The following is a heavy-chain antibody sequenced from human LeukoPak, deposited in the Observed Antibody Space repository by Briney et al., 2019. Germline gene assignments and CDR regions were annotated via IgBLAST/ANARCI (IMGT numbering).Heavy chain of an antibody. CDR2: ISYDGSNK. V-gene: IGHV3-30*04. CDR1: GFTFSSYA. D-gene: IGHD5-18*01. J-gene: IGHJ4*02. CDR3: ARDRGETAMVTYLFDY. Sequence: GGSLRLSCAASGFTFSSYAMHWVRQAPGKGLEWVAVISYDGSNKYYADSVKGRFTISRDNSKNTLYLQMNSLRAEDTAVYYCARDRGETAMVTYLFDYWGQGTLVTVSS.